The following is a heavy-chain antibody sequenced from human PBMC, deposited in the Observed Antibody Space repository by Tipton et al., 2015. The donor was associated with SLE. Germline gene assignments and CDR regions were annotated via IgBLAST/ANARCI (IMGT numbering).Heavy chain of an antibody. Sequence: TLSLTCTVSGGSISSYYWSWIRQTPGKGLEWIGEINHSGSTNYNPSLKSRVTISVDTSKNQFSLKLGSVTAADTAMYYCARGPGIERNYYYYYYMDVWGKGTTVTVSS. V-gene: IGHV4-34*01. J-gene: IGHJ6*03. D-gene: IGHD3-10*01. CDR2: INHSGST. CDR3: ARGPGIERNYYYYYYMDV. CDR1: GGSISSYY.